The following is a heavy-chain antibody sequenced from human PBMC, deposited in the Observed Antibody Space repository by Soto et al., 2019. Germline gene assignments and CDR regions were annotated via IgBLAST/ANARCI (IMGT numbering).Heavy chain of an antibody. D-gene: IGHD6-19*01. V-gene: IGHV3-53*01. J-gene: IGHJ4*02. CDR2: IYGGGTT. CDR1: GFTVSSKY. Sequence: EVQLVESGGGLIQPGGSLRLPCAASGFTVSSKYMTWVRQAPGKGLEWVSVIYGGGTTYYADSVKGRFTISRDNSKNTLYLQRNSLRAEDPAVYYCVQTTGWPGFDFWGQGTLVTVSS. CDR3: VQTTGWPGFDF.